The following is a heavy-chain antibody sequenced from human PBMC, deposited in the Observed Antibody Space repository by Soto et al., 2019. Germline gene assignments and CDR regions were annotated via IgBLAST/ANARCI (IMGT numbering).Heavy chain of an antibody. CDR2: IVPNVGTV. J-gene: IGHJ4*02. V-gene: IGHV1-69*06. Sequence: QMQLVQSGAEVKKPGSSVKVSCKASGGTLSSFINYPINWVRQAPGQGLEWMVGIVPNVGTVNYAQKFQGRVTITADKSTGTAYMEVSSLRSEDTALYYCARRDTSGFLRYFDNWGQGTLVTVSS. D-gene: IGHD3-3*01. CDR1: GGTLSSFINYP. CDR3: ARRDTSGFLRYFDN.